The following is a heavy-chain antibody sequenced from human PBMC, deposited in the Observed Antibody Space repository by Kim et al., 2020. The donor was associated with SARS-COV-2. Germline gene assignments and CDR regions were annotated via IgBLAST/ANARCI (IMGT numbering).Heavy chain of an antibody. CDR2: ISGSGGST. CDR3: AKDSWDPTAMVTQYFDY. V-gene: IGHV3-23*01. J-gene: IGHJ4*02. CDR1: GFTFSSYA. D-gene: IGHD5-18*01. Sequence: GGSLRLSCAASGFTFSSYAMSWVRQAPGKGLEWVSAISGSGGSTYYADSVKGRFTISRDNSKNTLYLQMNSLRAEDTAVYYCAKDSWDPTAMVTQYFDYWGQGTLVTVSS.